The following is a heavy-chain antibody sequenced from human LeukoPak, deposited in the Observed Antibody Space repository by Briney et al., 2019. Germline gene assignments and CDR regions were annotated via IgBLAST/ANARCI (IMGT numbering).Heavy chain of an antibody. V-gene: IGHV1-18*01. D-gene: IGHD2-15*01. J-gene: IGHJ6*02. Sequence: ASVKVSCKASGYTFTSYGISWVRQAPGQGLEWMGWISAYNGNTNYAQKLQGRVTMTTDTSTSTAYMELRSLRSDDTAVYYCARVSVYCRGGSCYSSYGMDVWGQGTTVTVSS. CDR1: GYTFTSYG. CDR3: ARVSVYCRGGSCYSSYGMDV. CDR2: ISAYNGNT.